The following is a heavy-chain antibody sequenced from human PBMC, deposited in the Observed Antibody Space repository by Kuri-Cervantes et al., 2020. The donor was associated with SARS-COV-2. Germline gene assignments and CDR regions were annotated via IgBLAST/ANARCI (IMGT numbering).Heavy chain of an antibody. D-gene: IGHD6-13*01. V-gene: IGHV1-18*04. CDR2: ISVYSGRS. CDR3: ARDAHDSSWNY. Sequence: ASVKVSCKTSGYTFTHYGINWVRQAPGQGLEWMGWISVYSGRSNVAQRFHGRVTLTTDTSANTAYMELGSLGLDDTAVYYCARDAHDSSWNYWGPGSLVTVSS. CDR1: GYTFTHYG. J-gene: IGHJ4*02.